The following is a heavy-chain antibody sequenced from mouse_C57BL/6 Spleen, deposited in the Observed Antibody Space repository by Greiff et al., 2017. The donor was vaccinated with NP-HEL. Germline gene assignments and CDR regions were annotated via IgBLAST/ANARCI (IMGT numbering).Heavy chain of an antibody. CDR3: TRSGDSSGYEDY. J-gene: IGHJ2*01. D-gene: IGHD3-2*02. CDR2: IDPETGGT. V-gene: IGHV1-15*01. CDR1: GYTFTDYE. Sequence: LQQSGAELVRPGASVTLSCKASGYTFTDYEMHWVKQTPVHGLEWIGAIDPETGGTAYNQKFKGKAILTADKSSSTAYMELRSLTSEDSAVYYCTRSGDSSGYEDYWGQGTTLTVSS.